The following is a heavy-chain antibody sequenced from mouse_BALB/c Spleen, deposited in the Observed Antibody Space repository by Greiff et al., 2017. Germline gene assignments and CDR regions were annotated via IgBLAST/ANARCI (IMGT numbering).Heavy chain of an antibody. Sequence: ESGPGLVKPSQSLSLTCTVTGYSITSDYAWNWIRQFPGNKLEWMGYISYSGSTSYNPSLKSRISITRDTSKNQFFLQLNSVTTEDTATYYCARRSNWEDYWGQGTTLTVSS. D-gene: IGHD4-1*01. CDR1: GYSITSDYA. CDR3: ARRSNWEDY. J-gene: IGHJ2*01. CDR2: ISYSGST. V-gene: IGHV3-2*02.